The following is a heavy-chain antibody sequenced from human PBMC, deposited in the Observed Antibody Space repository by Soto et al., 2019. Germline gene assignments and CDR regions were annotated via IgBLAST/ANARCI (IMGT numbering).Heavy chain of an antibody. CDR3: ARFRRRLRSYYYGMDV. CDR1: GGSISSGDYY. D-gene: IGHD3-16*01. J-gene: IGHJ6*02. V-gene: IGHV4-61*08. Sequence: PSETLSLTCTVSGGSISSGDYYWSWIRQPPGKGVEGIGYIYYSGSTNYNPSLKSRVTISVDTSKNQFSLQLSSVTAADTAVYYCARFRRRLRSYYYGMDVWGQGTTVTVSS. CDR2: IYYSGST.